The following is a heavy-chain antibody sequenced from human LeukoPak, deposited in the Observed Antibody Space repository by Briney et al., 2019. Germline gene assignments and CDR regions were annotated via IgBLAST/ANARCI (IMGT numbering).Heavy chain of an antibody. CDR3: ARKDGDL. J-gene: IGHJ5*02. V-gene: IGHV4-59*08. CDR1: GGSISNYH. Sequence: SETLSLTCTVSGGSISNYHWSWIRQPPGKGLEWIGDIYYSGKTNYNPSLKSRLTIPLDTSKNQVSLRLSSVTAADTAVYHCARKDGDLWGQGTLVTVSS. CDR2: IYYSGKT.